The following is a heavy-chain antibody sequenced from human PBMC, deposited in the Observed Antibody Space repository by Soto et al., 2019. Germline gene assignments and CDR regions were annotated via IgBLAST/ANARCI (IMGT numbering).Heavy chain of an antibody. CDR3: ATWLSKRLTIPFTHFDY. V-gene: IGHV1-24*01. Sequence: ASVKVSCKVSGYTLTELSMHWVRQAPGKGLEWMGGFDPEDGETIYAQKFQGRVTMTEDTSTDTAYMELSSLRSEDTAVYYCATWLSKRLTIPFTHFDYWGQGTLVTVSS. CDR2: FDPEDGET. D-gene: IGHD3-9*01. CDR1: GYTLTELS. J-gene: IGHJ4*02.